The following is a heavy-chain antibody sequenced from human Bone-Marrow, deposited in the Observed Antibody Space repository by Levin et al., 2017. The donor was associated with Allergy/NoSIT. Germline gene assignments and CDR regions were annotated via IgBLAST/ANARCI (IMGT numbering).Heavy chain of an antibody. D-gene: IGHD3-22*01. J-gene: IGHJ4*02. CDR3: ARVKWHYDSSGYYNY. Sequence: GESLKISCAASGFTFSSYWMSWVRQAPGKGLEWVANIKQDGSEKYYVDSVKGRFTISRDNAKNSLYLQMNSLRAEDTAVYYCARVKWHYDSSGYYNYWGQGTLVTVSS. CDR2: IKQDGSEK. V-gene: IGHV3-7*01. CDR1: GFTFSSYW.